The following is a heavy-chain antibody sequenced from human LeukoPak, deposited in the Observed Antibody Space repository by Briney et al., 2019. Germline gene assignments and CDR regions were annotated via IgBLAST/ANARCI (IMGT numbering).Heavy chain of an antibody. CDR1: GLTFSSYW. CDR3: ARGFVDTAMGSAHDY. J-gene: IGHJ4*02. D-gene: IGHD5-18*01. CDR2: IKQDGSEK. Sequence: PGGSLRLSCAASGLTFSSYWMSWVRQAPGKGLEWVANIKQDGSEKYYVDSVKGRFTISRDNATNSLYLQMNSLRAEDTAVYYCARGFVDTAMGSAHDYWGQGTLVTVSS. V-gene: IGHV3-7*01.